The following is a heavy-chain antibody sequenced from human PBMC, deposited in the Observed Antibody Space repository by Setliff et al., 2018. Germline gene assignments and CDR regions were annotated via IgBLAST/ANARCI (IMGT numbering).Heavy chain of an antibody. CDR3: ARLRKSTPHWYFDL. CDR2: IYYTGST. J-gene: IGHJ2*01. Sequence: SETLSLTCTVSGVSISSHYWSWVRQPPGKGLECIGDIYYTGSTKYNPSLWSRLTMSIDTSKRQFSLRLTSVSAADTAVYYCARLRKSTPHWYFDLWGRGTLVTVSS. V-gene: IGHV4-59*11. CDR1: GVSISSHY.